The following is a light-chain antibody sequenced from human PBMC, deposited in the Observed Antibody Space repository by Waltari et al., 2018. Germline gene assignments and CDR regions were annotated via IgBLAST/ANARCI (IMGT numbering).Light chain of an antibody. V-gene: IGLV3-10*01. CDR1: TLPKKY. CDR3: STTDSTGKT. CDR2: EDK. J-gene: IGLJ2*01. Sequence: FELTQPPSVSVSPGQTARITCFGDTLPKKYASWYQQKSGQAPVLVSYEDKTRPSGIPERISASSSGTTATLTISGAQVDDEGNYYCSTTDSTGKTFGGGTKLTVL.